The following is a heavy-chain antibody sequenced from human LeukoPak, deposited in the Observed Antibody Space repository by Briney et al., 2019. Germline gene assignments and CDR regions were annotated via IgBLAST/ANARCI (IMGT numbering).Heavy chain of an antibody. CDR2: IKSNPDGETT. D-gene: IGHD3-10*01. J-gene: IGHJ5*02. CDR1: GFTFNNAW. Sequence: GGSLRLSCAASGFTFNNAWMTWVRQAPGKGLEWVGRIKSNPDGETTDFAAPVKGRFTISRDDSKNTLYLQMHIVQIKDTAVYFCTTDLGITMIRGVFVSWGQGTLVTVSS. CDR3: TTDLGITMIRGVFVS. V-gene: IGHV3-15*05.